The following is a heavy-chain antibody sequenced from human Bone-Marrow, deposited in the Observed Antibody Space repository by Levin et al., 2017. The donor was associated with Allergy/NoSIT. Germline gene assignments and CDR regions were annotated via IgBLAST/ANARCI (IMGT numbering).Heavy chain of an antibody. V-gene: IGHV1-69*01. Sequence: KISCKASGGTFSSYAISWVRQAPGQGLEWMGGIIPIFGTANYAQKFQGRVTITADESTSTAYMELSSLRSEDTAVYYCASGPGPLRFLEWLLTWGQGTLVTVSS. J-gene: IGHJ5*02. CDR3: ASGPGPLRFLEWLLT. CDR1: GGTFSSYA. CDR2: IIPIFGTA. D-gene: IGHD3-3*01.